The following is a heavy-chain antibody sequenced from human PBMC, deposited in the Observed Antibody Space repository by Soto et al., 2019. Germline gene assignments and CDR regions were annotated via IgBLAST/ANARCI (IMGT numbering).Heavy chain of an antibody. D-gene: IGHD3-3*01. V-gene: IGHV5-51*01. CDR1: GYSFVSYW. Sequence: PGESLKISCTGFGYSFVSYWIGWVRQTPGKGLEWVAIMHPGEDDTIYSPSFQGQVTISADKSISTAYLQWSSLKASDTAMYYCARSRSYYDFWSGYYYYYGMDVWGQWTTGTVS. CDR3: ARSRSYYDFWSGYYYYYGMDV. CDR2: MHPGEDDT. J-gene: IGHJ6*02.